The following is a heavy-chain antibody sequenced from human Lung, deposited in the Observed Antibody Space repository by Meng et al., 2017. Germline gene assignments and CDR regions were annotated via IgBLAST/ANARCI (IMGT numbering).Heavy chain of an antibody. D-gene: IGHD2-15*01. Sequence: QLQLQESGSGLVKPSQTLSLTCAVSGGSISSGGYSWSWIRQPPGKGLEWIGYISHSGSTYYNPSLKNRVTISVDRSKNQFSLRLTSVTAADTAVYSCARSGYCSGSSCYGSFDSWGQGTPVTVSS. CDR1: GGSISSGGYS. CDR2: ISHSGST. CDR3: ARSGYCSGSSCYGSFDS. J-gene: IGHJ4*02. V-gene: IGHV4-30-2*01.